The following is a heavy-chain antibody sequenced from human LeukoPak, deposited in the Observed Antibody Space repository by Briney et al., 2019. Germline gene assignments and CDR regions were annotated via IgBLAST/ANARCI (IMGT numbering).Heavy chain of an antibody. J-gene: IGHJ5*02. Sequence: ASVKVSCKASGYTFTGYYMHWVRQAPGQGLEWMGWINPNSGGTNYAQKFQGRVTMTRDTSISTAYMELSRLRSDDTAVYYCARVPNYYGSGSYYNRKKNWFDPWGQGTLVTVSS. D-gene: IGHD3-10*01. CDR2: INPNSGGT. V-gene: IGHV1-2*02. CDR1: GYTFTGYY. CDR3: ARVPNYYGSGSYYNRKKNWFDP.